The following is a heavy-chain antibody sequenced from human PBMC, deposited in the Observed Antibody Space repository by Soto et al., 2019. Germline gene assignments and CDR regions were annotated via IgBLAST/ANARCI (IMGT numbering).Heavy chain of an antibody. D-gene: IGHD6-13*01. CDR2: ISYDGSNK. CDR1: GFTFSSYG. CDR3: AKDGRGPYSSSWYDWFDP. Sequence: GGSLRLSCAASGFTFSSYGMHWVRQGQGKGLEWVAVISYDGSNKYYADSVKGRFTISRDNSKNTLYLQMNSLRAEDTAVYYCAKDGRGPYSSSWYDWFDPWGQGTLVTVSS. J-gene: IGHJ5*02. V-gene: IGHV3-30*18.